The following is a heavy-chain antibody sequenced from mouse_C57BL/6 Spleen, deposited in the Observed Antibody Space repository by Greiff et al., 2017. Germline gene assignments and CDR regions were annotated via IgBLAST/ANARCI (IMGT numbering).Heavy chain of an antibody. V-gene: IGHV1-54*01. CDR1: GYAFTTYL. J-gene: IGHJ2*01. D-gene: IGHD1-1*02. CDR2: INPGSGGT. Sequence: VMLVESGAELVRPGTSVKVSCKASGYAFTTYLIEWVKQRPGQGLEWIGVINPGSGGTNYNEKFKGKATLTADKSSSTAYMQLSSLTSEDSAVYFCARSGVFAYWGQGTTLTVSS. CDR3: ARSGVFAY.